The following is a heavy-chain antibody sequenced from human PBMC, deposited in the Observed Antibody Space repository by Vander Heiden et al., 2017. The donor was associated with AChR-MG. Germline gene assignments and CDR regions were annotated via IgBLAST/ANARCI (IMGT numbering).Heavy chain of an antibody. CDR2: IWYDGRNK. CDR1: GFTFSSDG. D-gene: IGHD4-17*01. V-gene: IGHV3-33*01. J-gene: IGHJ6*01. Sequence: QVQLVESGGGVVQPGRSLGLSCAASGFTFSSDGRHWVRRASGKGLEWVAVIWYDGRNKDDADSVKGRFTIARDNSKNTLYLQMNSLRAEDPAVYYCARDYGGPLYYYYGMDVWGQGTTVTVSS. CDR3: ARDYGGPLYYYYGMDV.